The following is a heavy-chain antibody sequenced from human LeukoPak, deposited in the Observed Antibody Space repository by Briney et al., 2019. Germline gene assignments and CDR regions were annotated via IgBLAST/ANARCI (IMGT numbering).Heavy chain of an antibody. CDR1: GFTFSSYW. CDR3: AGGRSGTYYDY. CDR2: INSDGSST. D-gene: IGHD1-26*01. Sequence: GASLRLSCAASGFTFSSYWMHWVRQAPGKGLVWVSRINSDGSSTSYADSVRGRFTISRDNAKNTLYLQMNSLRADDTAVYYCAGGRSGTYYDYWGQGTLVTVSS. V-gene: IGHV3-74*01. J-gene: IGHJ4*02.